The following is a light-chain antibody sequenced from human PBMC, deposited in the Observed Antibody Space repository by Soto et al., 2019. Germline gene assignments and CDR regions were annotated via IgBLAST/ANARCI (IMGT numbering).Light chain of an antibody. CDR3: CSYAGNNTLV. V-gene: IGLV2-23*01. CDR1: SSDIGSYNL. J-gene: IGLJ2*01. Sequence: QSVLTQPASVSGSPGQSITISCTGTSSDIGSYNLVSWYQQHPGKAPKLMIYEGNKRPSGVSNRFSVSKSGNTASLTISGLQAEDEADYYCCSYAGNNTLVFGGGTQLTVL. CDR2: EGN.